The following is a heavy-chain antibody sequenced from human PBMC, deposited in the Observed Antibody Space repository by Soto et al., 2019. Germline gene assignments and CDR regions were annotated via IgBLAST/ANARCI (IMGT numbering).Heavy chain of an antibody. CDR2: IIPIFGTA. V-gene: IGHV1-69*13. Sequence: SVKVSCKASRGTFSSYAISGVRQAPGKGLEWMGGIIPIFGTAKYAQKFQGRVTITADESTSTAYMELSSLRSEDTAVYYCAIDLASGSWTEIDYWGQGTRVTVSS. J-gene: IGHJ4*02. D-gene: IGHD6-13*01. CDR3: AIDLASGSWTEIDY. CDR1: RGTFSSYA.